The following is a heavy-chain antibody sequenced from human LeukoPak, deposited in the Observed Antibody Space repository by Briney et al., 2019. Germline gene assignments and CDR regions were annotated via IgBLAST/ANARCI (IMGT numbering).Heavy chain of an antibody. CDR1: GGSISSGGYR. Sequence: PSETLSLTCAVSGGSISSGGYRWPWIRQYPGKGLEWIGYINYSGSTYYNPSLKSRVIISVDTSKNQFSLNLNSVTAADTAVYYCAREMDAHPRIVVWGQGTLVTVSS. CDR2: INYSGST. V-gene: IGHV4-31*11. J-gene: IGHJ1*01. D-gene: IGHD2-21*01. CDR3: AREMDAHPRIVV.